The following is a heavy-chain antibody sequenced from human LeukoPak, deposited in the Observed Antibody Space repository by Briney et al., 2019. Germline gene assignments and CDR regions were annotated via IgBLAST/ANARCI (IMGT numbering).Heavy chain of an antibody. CDR2: ISYDGSNK. J-gene: IGHJ6*03. CDR1: GFTFSSYG. V-gene: IGHV3-30*18. D-gene: IGHD6-19*01. Sequence: PGGSLRLSCAASGFTFSSYGMHWVRQAPGKGLEWVAVISYDGSNKYYADSVKGRFTISRDNSRNTLYLQMNSLRAEDTAVYYCAKPPYSSGSIQEWYYYYYMDVWGKGTTVTVSS. CDR3: AKPPYSSGSIQEWYYYYYMDV.